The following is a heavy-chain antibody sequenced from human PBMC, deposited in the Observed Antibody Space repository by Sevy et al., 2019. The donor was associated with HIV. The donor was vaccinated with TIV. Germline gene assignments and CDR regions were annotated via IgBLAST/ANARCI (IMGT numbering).Heavy chain of an antibody. Sequence: ASVKVSCKASGYTFTDYFMHWVRQAPGQGLEWMGWINPNSGGTNYAQRFRGRVTMTRDTSIGTAYMELGRLRSDDTAVYYCASFSGYYYDSSRYYNTDAFDIWGQGTMVTVSS. J-gene: IGHJ3*02. D-gene: IGHD3-22*01. CDR3: ASFSGYYYDSSRYYNTDAFDI. CDR2: INPNSGGT. CDR1: GYTFTDYF. V-gene: IGHV1-2*02.